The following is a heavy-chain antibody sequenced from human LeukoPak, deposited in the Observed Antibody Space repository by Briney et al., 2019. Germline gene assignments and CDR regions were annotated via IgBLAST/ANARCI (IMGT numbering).Heavy chain of an antibody. D-gene: IGHD3-10*01. CDR3: ASSRRVPGVSIGYFDS. Sequence: SETLSLTCAVYGGSFSGYYWSWIRQPPGKGLEWIGEINHSGSTNYNPSLKSRVTISVDTSKNQFSLKLSSVTAADTAVYYCASSRRVPGVSIGYFDSWAREPWSPSPQ. CDR1: GGSFSGYY. J-gene: IGHJ4*02. V-gene: IGHV4-34*01. CDR2: INHSGST.